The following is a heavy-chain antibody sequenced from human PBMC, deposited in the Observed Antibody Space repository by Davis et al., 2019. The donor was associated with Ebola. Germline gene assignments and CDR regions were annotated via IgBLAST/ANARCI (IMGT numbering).Heavy chain of an antibody. D-gene: IGHD5-24*01. CDR3: ARGTNGYNPGGYFDS. CDR2: IDPSDSYT. J-gene: IGHJ4*02. CDR1: SNCFSTHYW. V-gene: IGHV5-10-1*01. Sequence: ISCYDSSNCFSTHYWMCSARELSGTIPEWMGRIDPSDSYTNYSPSFQGHVTISADKSISTAYLQWSSLKASDTAIYYCARGTNGYNPGGYFDSWGQGTLVTVSS.